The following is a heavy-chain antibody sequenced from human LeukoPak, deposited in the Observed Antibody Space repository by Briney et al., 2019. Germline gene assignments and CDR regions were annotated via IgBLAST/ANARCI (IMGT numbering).Heavy chain of an antibody. V-gene: IGHV4-34*01. Sequence: SETLSLTCAVYGGSFSGYYWSWIRQPPGKGLGWIGEINHSGSTNYNPSLKSRVTISVDTSKNQFSLKLSSVTAADTAVYYCARGPGDSSGWYLQHWGQGTLVTVSS. CDR2: INHSGST. CDR3: ARGPGDSSGWYLQH. J-gene: IGHJ1*01. CDR1: GGSFSGYY. D-gene: IGHD6-19*01.